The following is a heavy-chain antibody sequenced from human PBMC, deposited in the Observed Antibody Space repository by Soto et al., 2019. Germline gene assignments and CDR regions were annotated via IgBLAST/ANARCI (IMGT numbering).Heavy chain of an antibody. V-gene: IGHV3-13*01. CDR3: ARVGDYAAFDI. CDR2: IGTAGDT. Sequence: EVQLVESGGGLVQPGGSLRLSCAASGFTFSSYDMHWVRQATGNGLEWVSAIGTAGDTYYPGSVKGRFTISRENAKNSLYLQMNSLRAGDTAVYYCARVGDYAAFDIWGQGTMVTVSS. D-gene: IGHD4-17*01. CDR1: GFTFSSYD. J-gene: IGHJ3*02.